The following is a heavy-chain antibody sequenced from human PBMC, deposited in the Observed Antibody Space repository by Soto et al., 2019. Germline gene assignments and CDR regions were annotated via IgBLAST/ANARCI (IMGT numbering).Heavy chain of an antibody. CDR3: ARSETDFSRFDS. CDR2: IDAGNGNT. CDR1: GYTFTRNA. Sequence: QVQLVQSGAEVKKPGASVKVSCKASGYTFTRNAIHWVRQAPGQRLEWIGKIDAGNGNTKYSQKFQGRVTITRDTSASAAYMELSTLGSEDTSIYYCARSETDFSRFDSWGQGTLVTVSS. J-gene: IGHJ4*02. D-gene: IGHD3-3*01. V-gene: IGHV1-3*01.